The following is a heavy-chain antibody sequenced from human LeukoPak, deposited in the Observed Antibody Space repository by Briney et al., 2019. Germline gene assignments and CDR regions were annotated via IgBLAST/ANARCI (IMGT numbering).Heavy chain of an antibody. D-gene: IGHD4/OR15-4a*01. CDR2: IYSDNT. CDR1: GFTVSSNP. Sequence: GGSLRLSCTVSGFTVSSNPMSWVRQAPGKGLEWVSFIYSDNTHYSDSVRGRFTISRDNSKDTLYLQMNSLRAEDTAVYYCARRAGAYSHPYDYWGQGTLVTVSS. V-gene: IGHV3-53*01. J-gene: IGHJ4*02. CDR3: ARRAGAYSHPYDY.